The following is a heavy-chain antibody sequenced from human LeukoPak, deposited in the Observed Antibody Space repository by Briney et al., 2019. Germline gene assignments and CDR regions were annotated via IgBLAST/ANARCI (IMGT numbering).Heavy chain of an antibody. CDR3: ARASASNGITIFGVVIDLYNWFDP. CDR2: INHSGST. J-gene: IGHJ5*02. V-gene: IGHV4-34*01. D-gene: IGHD3-3*01. Sequence: SETLSLTCAVYGGSFSGYYWSWIRQPPGKGLEWIGEINHSGSTNYNPSLKSRVTISVDTSKNQFSLKLSSVTAADTAVYYCARASASNGITIFGVVIDLYNWFDPWGQGTLVTVSS. CDR1: GGSFSGYY.